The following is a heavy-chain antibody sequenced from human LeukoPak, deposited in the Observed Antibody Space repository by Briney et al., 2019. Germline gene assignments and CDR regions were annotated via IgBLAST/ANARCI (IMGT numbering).Heavy chain of an antibody. J-gene: IGHJ4*02. CDR2: IYYRGTT. Sequence: SETLSLTCTFSGXSISSYYWSWIRQPPGKGLEWIGCIYYRGTTNYNPSLKSRVTISVDTSKNQFSLKLSSVTAADTAVYYCARWYSSGWAFDYWGQGTLVTVSS. CDR1: GXSISSYY. D-gene: IGHD6-19*01. V-gene: IGHV4-59*08. CDR3: ARWYSSGWAFDY.